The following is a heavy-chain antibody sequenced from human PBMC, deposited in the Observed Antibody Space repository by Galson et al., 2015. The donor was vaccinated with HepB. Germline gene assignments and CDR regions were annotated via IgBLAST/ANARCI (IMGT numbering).Heavy chain of an antibody. D-gene: IGHD3-10*01. CDR1: GFTFSGSA. J-gene: IGHJ4*02. Sequence: SLRLSCAASGFTFSGSAIHWVRQPSGKGLEWVGRIRSKGKNYATAYAESVRGRFTLSRDDSKNTAYLQMNSLKSEDTALYYCTLLTLNPGSYHEDYWGQGILVTVSS. V-gene: IGHV3-73*01. CDR2: IRSKGKNYAT. CDR3: TLLTLNPGSYHEDY.